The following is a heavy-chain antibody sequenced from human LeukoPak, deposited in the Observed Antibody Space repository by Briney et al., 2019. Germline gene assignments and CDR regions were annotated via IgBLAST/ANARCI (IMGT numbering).Heavy chain of an antibody. J-gene: IGHJ4*02. CDR3: AREWGNIDY. D-gene: IGHD3-16*01. V-gene: IGHV3-48*04. Sequence: GGSLRLSCAASGFTFSSYGMNWVRRAPGKGLEWISYMNSDSSTIYHADSVRGRFTISRDNAKNSLYLQMNSLRAEDTAVYYCAREWGNIDYWGQGTLVTVSS. CDR1: GFTFSSYG. CDR2: MNSDSSTI.